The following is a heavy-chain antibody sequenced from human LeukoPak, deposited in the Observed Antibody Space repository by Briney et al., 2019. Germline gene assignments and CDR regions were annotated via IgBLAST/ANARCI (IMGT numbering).Heavy chain of an antibody. V-gene: IGHV4-34*01. Sequence: SETLSLTCAVHGGSLSGYYWSWIRQPPGKGLEWIGEINHSGTTIYTPSLKSRVTISVDMSKNQFSLRLISVTAADTAFYYCARDGSANYDILTGYSDYWGQGTLVTVSS. CDR3: ARDGSANYDILTGYSDY. CDR1: GGSLSGYY. J-gene: IGHJ4*02. CDR2: INHSGTT. D-gene: IGHD3-9*01.